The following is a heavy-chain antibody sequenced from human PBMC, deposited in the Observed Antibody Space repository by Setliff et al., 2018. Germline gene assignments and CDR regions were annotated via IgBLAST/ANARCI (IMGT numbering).Heavy chain of an antibody. D-gene: IGHD3-22*01. CDR1: GYTFTSYG. V-gene: IGHV1-2*02. J-gene: IGHJ4*02. CDR2: INV. CDR3: ARVPQEALYYYDRGNHFDS. Sequence: GASVKVSCKASGYTFTSYGINWVRQAPGQGLEWMGWINVYAQKFQGRVTMTRDTSISTAYMELSSLRSDDTAVYYCARVPQEALYYYDRGNHFDSWGQGTLVTVSS.